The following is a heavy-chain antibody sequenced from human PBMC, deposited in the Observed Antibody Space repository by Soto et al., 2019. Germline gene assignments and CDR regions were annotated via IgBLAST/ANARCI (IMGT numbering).Heavy chain of an antibody. J-gene: IGHJ4*02. V-gene: IGHV3-21*01. CDR3: ARARRRDGYNADY. CDR1: GFTFSSYS. D-gene: IGHD5-12*01. Sequence: LILSCAASGFTFSSYSINWVRHAPGKGLEWVSSISSSSSYIYYADSVKGRFTISRDNAKNSLYLQMNSLRAEDTAVYYCARARRRDGYNADYWGQGTLVTVSS. CDR2: ISSSSSYI.